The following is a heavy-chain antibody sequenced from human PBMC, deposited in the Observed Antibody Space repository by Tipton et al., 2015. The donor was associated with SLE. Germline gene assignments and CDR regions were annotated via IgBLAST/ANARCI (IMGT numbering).Heavy chain of an antibody. V-gene: IGHV4-61*05. Sequence: TLSLTCTVSGGSISSSSYYWGWIRQPPGKGLEWIGYIYYSGSTNYNPSLKSRVTISVDTSKNQFSLKLSSVTAADTAVYYCARGSAAYYFDYWGQGTLVTVSS. CDR3: ARGSAAYYFDY. CDR1: GGSISSSSYY. J-gene: IGHJ4*02. D-gene: IGHD2-2*01. CDR2: IYYSGST.